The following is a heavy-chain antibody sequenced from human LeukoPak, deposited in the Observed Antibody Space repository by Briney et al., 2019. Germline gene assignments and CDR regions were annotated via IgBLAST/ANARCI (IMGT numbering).Heavy chain of an antibody. CDR2: ISSSSSYI. CDR1: GFTFSSYS. Sequence: GGSLRLSCAASGFTFSSYSMNWVRQAPGKGLEWVSSISSSSSYIYYADSVKGRFTISRDNAKNSLYLQMNSLRAEDTAVYYCASDHLGYSGYDDPGIDYWGQGTLVTVSS. D-gene: IGHD5-12*01. V-gene: IGHV3-21*01. CDR3: ASDHLGYSGYDDPGIDY. J-gene: IGHJ4*02.